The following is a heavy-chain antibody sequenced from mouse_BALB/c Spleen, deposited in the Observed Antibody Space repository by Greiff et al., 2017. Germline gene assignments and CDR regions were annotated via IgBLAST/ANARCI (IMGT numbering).Heavy chain of an antibody. Sequence: EVKLMESGGGLVQPGGSMKLSCVASGFTFSNYWMNWVRQSPEKGLEWVAEIRLKSNNYATHYAASVKGRFTISRDDSKSSVYLQMNNLRAEDTGIYYCTRRELTGTYYYAMDYWGQGTSVTVSS. J-gene: IGHJ4*01. CDR1: GFTFSNYW. D-gene: IGHD4-1*01. CDR3: TRRELTGTYYYAMDY. CDR2: IRLKSNNYAT. V-gene: IGHV6-6*02.